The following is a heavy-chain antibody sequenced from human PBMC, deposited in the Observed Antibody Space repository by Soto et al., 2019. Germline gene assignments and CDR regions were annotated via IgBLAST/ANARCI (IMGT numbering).Heavy chain of an antibody. CDR2: IIPIFGTA. V-gene: IGHV1-69*12. CDR1: GGTFSSYA. CDR3: ARGSGGSSYYYYGMDV. Sequence: QVQLVQSGPEVEKPGSSVKVSCKASGGTFSSYAINWVRQAPGQGLEWMGGIIPIFGTANYAQKFQGRVTITADESTSTAYMELSSLRSEDTAVYYCARGSGGSSYYYYGMDVWGQGTTVTVSS. J-gene: IGHJ6*02. D-gene: IGHD2-15*01.